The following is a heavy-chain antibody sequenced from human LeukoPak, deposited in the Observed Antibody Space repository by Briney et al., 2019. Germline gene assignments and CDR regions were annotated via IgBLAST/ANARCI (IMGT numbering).Heavy chain of an antibody. CDR3: AREDAGVTSFDY. D-gene: IGHD2-21*02. CDR2: IYHSGST. CDR1: SDSISSSNW. J-gene: IGHJ4*02. Sequence: ASGTLSLTCAVSSDSISSSNWWSWVRQPPGKGLEWIGEIYHSGSTYYNPSLKSRVTISVDTSKNQFSLRLSSVTAADTAVYYCAREDAGVTSFDYWGQGTLVTVSS. V-gene: IGHV4-4*02.